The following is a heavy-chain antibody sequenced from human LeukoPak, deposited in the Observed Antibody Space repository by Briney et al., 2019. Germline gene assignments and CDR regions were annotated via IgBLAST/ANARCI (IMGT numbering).Heavy chain of an antibody. Sequence: SETLSLTCTVSGGSISNCYWSWIRQPPGKGLEWIGYISYSGSTNYNPSLRSRVTISVDTSKNQFSLKLSSVTAADTAVYYCARQVTFGYAYAYYLDYWGQGTLVTVSS. J-gene: IGHJ4*02. CDR3: ARQVTFGYAYAYYLDY. D-gene: IGHD3-16*01. V-gene: IGHV4-59*01. CDR2: ISYSGST. CDR1: GGSISNCY.